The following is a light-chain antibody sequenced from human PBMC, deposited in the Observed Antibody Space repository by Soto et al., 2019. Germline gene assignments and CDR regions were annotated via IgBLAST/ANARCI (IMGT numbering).Light chain of an antibody. J-gene: IGKJ1*01. CDR1: QGISSY. CDR3: QQLNSYLSWT. Sequence: IQLTQSPSSLSASVGDRVTITCRASQGISSYLAWYQQKPGKAPKLLIYAASTLQSGVPSRFSGSGSGTDFILTISSLQPEDFATYYCQQLNSYLSWTFGQGAKVEIK. CDR2: AAS. V-gene: IGKV1-9*01.